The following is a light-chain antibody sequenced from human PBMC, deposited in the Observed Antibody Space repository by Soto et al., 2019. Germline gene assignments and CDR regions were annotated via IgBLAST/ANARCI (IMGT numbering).Light chain of an antibody. CDR2: DDS. CDR3: QVWDSSDNHVV. J-gene: IGLJ3*02. CDR1: KLGSES. V-gene: IGLV3-21*02. Sequence: SYELTQPPSVSVAPGQTARITCGGSKLGSESVHWYRQKPGQAPVLVVYDDSDRPSGIPGRFSGSNSGHTATLTINRVEAGDEADYYCQVWDSSDNHVVFGGGTKLTVL.